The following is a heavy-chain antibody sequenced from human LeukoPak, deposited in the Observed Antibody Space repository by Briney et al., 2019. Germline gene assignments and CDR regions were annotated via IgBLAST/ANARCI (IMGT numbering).Heavy chain of an antibody. CDR3: AKPSKGDYDAFDI. Sequence: PGRSLRLSCAASGFTFSSYGMHWVRQAPGKVLEWVAVISYDGSNKYYADSVKGRFTISRDNSKNTLYLQMNSLRAEDTAVYYCAKPSKGDYDAFDIWGQGTMVTVSS. CDR1: GFTFSSYG. J-gene: IGHJ3*02. V-gene: IGHV3-30*18. D-gene: IGHD4-17*01. CDR2: ISYDGSNK.